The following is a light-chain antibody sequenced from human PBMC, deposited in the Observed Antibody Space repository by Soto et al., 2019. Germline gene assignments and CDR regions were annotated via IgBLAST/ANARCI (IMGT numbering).Light chain of an antibody. V-gene: IGLV1-40*01. J-gene: IGLJ2*01. CDR2: GNS. CDR3: QSYDSSMNNVI. Sequence: QSVLTQPPSVSGAPGQTVTISCTGSSSNIGAGCDVHWYQQLPGTAPKLLIYGNSKRPSGVPDRFSGSTSGTSASLAISGLQAEDEADYYCQSYDSSMNNVIFGGGTKLTVL. CDR1: SSNIGAGCD.